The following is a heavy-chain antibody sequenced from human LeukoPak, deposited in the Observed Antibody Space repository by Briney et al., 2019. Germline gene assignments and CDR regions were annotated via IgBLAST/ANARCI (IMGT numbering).Heavy chain of an antibody. CDR3: ARATYYDFWSGYSPKHDAFDI. V-gene: IGHV4-34*01. Sequence: KPSETLSLTCAVYGGSFSGYYWSWIRQPPGKGLEWIGEINHSGSTNYNPSLKSRVTISVDTSKNQFSLKLSSVTAADTAVYYCARATYYDFWSGYSPKHDAFDIWGQGTMVTVSS. J-gene: IGHJ3*02. D-gene: IGHD3-3*01. CDR1: GGSFSGYY. CDR2: INHSGST.